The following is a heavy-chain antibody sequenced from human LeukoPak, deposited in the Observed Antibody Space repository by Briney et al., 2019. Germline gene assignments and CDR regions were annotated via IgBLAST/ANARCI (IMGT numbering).Heavy chain of an antibody. CDR1: GFTFSSCG. CDR3: ATESIGRHYDY. Sequence: GRSLRLSCAASGFTFSSCGFNWVRQAPGKGLEWVSSIGPTGTDRYYADSVRGRFTISRDNAKNSMYLQMDSLRDEDTAVYYCATESIGRHYDYWGQGTLLTVSS. V-gene: IGHV3-21*01. J-gene: IGHJ4*02. CDR2: IGPTGTDR.